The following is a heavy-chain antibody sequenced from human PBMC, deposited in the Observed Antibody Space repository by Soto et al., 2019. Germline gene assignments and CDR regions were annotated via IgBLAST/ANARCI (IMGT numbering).Heavy chain of an antibody. CDR2: IVVGSGNT. Sequence: ASVKVSCKASGFTFTSSAVQWVRQARGQRLEWIGWIVVGSGNTNYAQKFQERVTITRDMSTSTAYMELSSLRSEDTAVYYCAAVRGPYSGRYMSAPWAQAPLVTV. V-gene: IGHV1-58*01. D-gene: IGHD1-26*01. CDR3: AAVRGPYSGRYMSAP. J-gene: IGHJ5*02. CDR1: GFTFTSSA.